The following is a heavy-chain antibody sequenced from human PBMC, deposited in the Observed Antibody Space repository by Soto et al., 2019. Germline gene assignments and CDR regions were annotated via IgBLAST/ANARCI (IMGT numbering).Heavy chain of an antibody. CDR1: CYSISSCYY. V-gene: IGHV4-38-2*01. CDR3: ARAQWLVLDY. CDR2: IYHSGST. J-gene: IGHJ4*02. Sequence: SDTLSLACGFSCYSISSCYYFDCIRQPPGKGLELIVYIYHSGSTYYNPSLKSRVTISLDRSKNHFSLKLSSVSAADTAVYYCARAQWLVLDYWGQGTLVTVSS. D-gene: IGHD6-19*01.